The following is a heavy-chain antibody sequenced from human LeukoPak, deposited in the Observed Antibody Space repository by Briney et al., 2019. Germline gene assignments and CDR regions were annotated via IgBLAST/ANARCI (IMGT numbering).Heavy chain of an antibody. CDR3: ARRGITYSSSFLAY. CDR2: IFYSGST. CDR1: GDSIGNSNYY. V-gene: IGHV4-39*01. J-gene: IGHJ4*02. Sequence: PSETLSLTCTVSGDSIGNSNYYWAWVRQPPGKGLEWLGSIFYSGSTYYNPSLKSRVTISVDTSKNQFSLNLHSVTAADTATYYCARRGITYSSSFLAYWGQGTLVTVSS. D-gene: IGHD6-13*01.